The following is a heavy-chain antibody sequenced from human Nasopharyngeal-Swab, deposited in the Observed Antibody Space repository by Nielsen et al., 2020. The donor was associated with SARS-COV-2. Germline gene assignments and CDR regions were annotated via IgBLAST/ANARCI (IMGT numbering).Heavy chain of an antibody. CDR1: GGTFSTYA. CDR3: AREAAVTYTINCFDP. CDR2: IIPIFGTA. J-gene: IGHJ5*02. D-gene: IGHD3-16*01. V-gene: IGHV1-69*13. Sequence: SVKVSCKASGGTFSTYAISWVRQAPGQGLEWMGGIIPIFGTANYAQKFQGRVTITADESTSTAYMELSSLRSEDTAVYYCAREAAVTYTINCFDPWGQGTLVTVSS.